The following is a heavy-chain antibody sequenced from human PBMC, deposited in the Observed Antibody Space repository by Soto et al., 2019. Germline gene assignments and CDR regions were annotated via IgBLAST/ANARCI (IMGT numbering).Heavy chain of an antibody. Sequence: SETLSLTCSVSGDSISPYYWSWIRQSAGKGLEWIGRTYITGDTNYNPSLKSRLTLSLDTSKNLLSLKVRSVTAEDTAVYYCARVESTDINCSSTSCAILFDYWGQGTLVTVSS. CDR1: GDSISPYY. V-gene: IGHV4-4*07. J-gene: IGHJ4*02. CDR3: ARVESTDINCSSTSCAILFDY. CDR2: TYITGDT. D-gene: IGHD2-2*01.